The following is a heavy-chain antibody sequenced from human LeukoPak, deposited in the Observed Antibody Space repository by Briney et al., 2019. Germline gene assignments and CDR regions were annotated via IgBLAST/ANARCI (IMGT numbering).Heavy chain of an antibody. CDR3: ARRATGEPFDI. CDR1: GGSIRSRDYY. Sequence: PSETLSLTCTVSGGSIRSRDYYWGWIRQPPVKGLEWIGNIYYLGRTYYNPSLKSRVTLSVDTSKNQFSLKLSSVTAADTAVYYCARRATGEPFDIWGQGTMVTVSS. J-gene: IGHJ3*02. CDR2: IYYLGRT. V-gene: IGHV4-39*01. D-gene: IGHD3-16*01.